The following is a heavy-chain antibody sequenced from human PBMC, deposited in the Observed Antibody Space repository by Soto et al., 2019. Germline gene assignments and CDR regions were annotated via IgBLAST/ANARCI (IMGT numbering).Heavy chain of an antibody. CDR3: AQNFDY. CDR2: ISADGART. V-gene: IGHV3-23*01. Sequence: PGGSLRLSCAASGFTFSSYSMTWVRQGPEKGLELVSEISADGARTYYADSVKGRFTVSRDNSKNTVYLQMNSLRAEDTAVYYCAQNFDYWGQGTLVTVSS. CDR1: GFTFSSYS. J-gene: IGHJ4*02.